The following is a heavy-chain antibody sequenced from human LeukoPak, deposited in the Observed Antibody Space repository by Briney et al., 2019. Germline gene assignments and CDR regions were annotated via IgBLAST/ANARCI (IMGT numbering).Heavy chain of an antibody. Sequence: SETLSLTCTVSGGSISSYYWSWIRQPPGKGLEWIGYIYYSGGTNYNPPLKSRVTISVDTSKNQFSLKLSSVTAADTAVYYCARHHSSTRFDAFDIWGQGTMVTVSS. D-gene: IGHD2-2*01. V-gene: IGHV4-59*08. CDR1: GGSISSYY. CDR3: ARHHSSTRFDAFDI. J-gene: IGHJ3*02. CDR2: IYYSGGT.